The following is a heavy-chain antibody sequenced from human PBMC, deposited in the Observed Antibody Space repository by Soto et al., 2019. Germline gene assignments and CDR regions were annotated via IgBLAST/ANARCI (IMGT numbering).Heavy chain of an antibody. CDR1: GFTFSSYS. J-gene: IGHJ6*03. V-gene: IGHV3-48*01. CDR3: ARQDIAAFFWYYMDV. D-gene: IGHD6-6*01. Sequence: GGSLRLSCAASGFTFSSYSMNWVRQAPGKGLEWVSYISSSSSTIYYADSVKGRFTISRDNAKNSLYLQMNSLRAEDTAVYYCARQDIAAFFWYYMDVWGKGTTVTVSS. CDR2: ISSSSSTI.